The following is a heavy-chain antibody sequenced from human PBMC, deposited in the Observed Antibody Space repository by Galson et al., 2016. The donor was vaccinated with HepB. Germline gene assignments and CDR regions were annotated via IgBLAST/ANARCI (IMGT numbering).Heavy chain of an antibody. CDR3: AQLGYCIGASCYWFDP. J-gene: IGHJ5*02. CDR1: GYTLTELS. D-gene: IGHD2-15*01. Sequence: SVKVSCKVSGYTLTELSMHWVRQAPGKGLEWMGGSDPETRKTIYAEKYQGRVTMTEDTSTGTAYRELGSLRTEDTAVYYCAQLGYCIGASCYWFDPWGQGTQVTVSS. V-gene: IGHV1-24*01. CDR2: SDPETRKT.